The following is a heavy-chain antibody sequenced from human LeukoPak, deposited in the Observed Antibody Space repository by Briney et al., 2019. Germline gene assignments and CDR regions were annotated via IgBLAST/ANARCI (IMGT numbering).Heavy chain of an antibody. CDR2: ISYDGSSK. Sequence: AGGSLRLSCAASAFTFSSYAMHWVRQAPGKGLEWVAVISYDGSSKYYADSVKGRFTISRDNSKNTLYLQMNSLRAEDTAVYYCARDRERPRAYYFDYWGQGTLVTVSS. CDR1: AFTFSSYA. J-gene: IGHJ4*02. V-gene: IGHV3-30*04. CDR3: ARDRERPRAYYFDY. D-gene: IGHD1-1*01.